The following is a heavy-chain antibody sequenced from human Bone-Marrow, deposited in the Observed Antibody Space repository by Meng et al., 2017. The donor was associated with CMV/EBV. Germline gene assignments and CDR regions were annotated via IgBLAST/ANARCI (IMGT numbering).Heavy chain of an antibody. D-gene: IGHD6-13*01. J-gene: IGHJ5*02. Sequence: SSFTFRSFVVLWVGLARVRGVGWHSALSGSDGSTFCTCSLRNQFTISRHNSKNPLFLQIDGLTADDTAMYYCAKKCQGSITAAGPFDPWGQGTLVTVSS. CDR1: SFTFRSFV. V-gene: IGHV3-23*01. CDR2: LSGSDGST. CDR3: AKKCQGSITAAGPFDP.